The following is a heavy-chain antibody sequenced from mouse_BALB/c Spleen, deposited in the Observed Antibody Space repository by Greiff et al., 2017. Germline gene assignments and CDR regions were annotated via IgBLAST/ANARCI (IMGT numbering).Heavy chain of an antibody. CDR1: GFTFSSYT. D-gene: IGHD1-2*01. CDR2: ISNGGGST. J-gene: IGHJ2*01. CDR3: ARQNYGYDY. V-gene: IGHV5-12-2*01. Sequence: EVKLVESGGGLVQPGGSLKLSCAASGFTFSSYTMSWVRQTPEKRLEWVAYISNGGGSTYYPDTVKGRFTISRDNAKNTLYLQMSSLKSEDTAMYYCARQNYGYDYWGQGTTLTVSS.